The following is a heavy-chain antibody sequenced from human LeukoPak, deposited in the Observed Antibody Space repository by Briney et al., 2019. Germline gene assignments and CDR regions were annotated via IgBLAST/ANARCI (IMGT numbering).Heavy chain of an antibody. D-gene: IGHD3-22*01. V-gene: IGHV3-74*01. Sequence: GGSLRLSCAASGFTFSSYWMHWVRQAPGKGLVWVSRINSDGSSTSYADSVKGRFTISRDNAKNTLYLQMNSLRAEDTAVYYCAREGKEYYYDSSGLDYWGQGTLVTVCS. CDR2: INSDGSST. J-gene: IGHJ4*02. CDR1: GFTFSSYW. CDR3: AREGKEYYYDSSGLDY.